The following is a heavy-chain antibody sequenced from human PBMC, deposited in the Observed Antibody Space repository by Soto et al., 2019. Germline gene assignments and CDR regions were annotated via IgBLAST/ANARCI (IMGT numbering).Heavy chain of an antibody. J-gene: IGHJ5*02. CDR3: PREITGTKGTRFDP. Sequence: TSETLSLTCTVSGGSISSYYWSWIRQPPGKGLEWIGYIYYSGSTNYNPSLKSRVTISVDTSKNQFSLKLSSVTAADTAVYYCPREITGTKGTRFDPWGQGTLVTVSS. D-gene: IGHD1-7*01. CDR2: IYYSGST. V-gene: IGHV4-59*01. CDR1: GGSISSYY.